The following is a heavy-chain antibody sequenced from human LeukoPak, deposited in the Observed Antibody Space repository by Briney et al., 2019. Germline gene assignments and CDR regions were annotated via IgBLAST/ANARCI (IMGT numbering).Heavy chain of an antibody. CDR1: GFTFSSYA. CDR2: TSSDLNVK. J-gene: IGHJ4*02. Sequence: GGALRLSCAASGFTFSSYAMSWVRQAPGKGLEWVAVTSSDLNVKLYADSVKGRFTISRDNSRSTLYLQMNSLRPEDTAIYYCAREGYYGSGSPPSLYFDYWGQGTLVTVSS. V-gene: IGHV3-30*03. CDR3: AREGYYGSGSPPSLYFDY. D-gene: IGHD3-10*01.